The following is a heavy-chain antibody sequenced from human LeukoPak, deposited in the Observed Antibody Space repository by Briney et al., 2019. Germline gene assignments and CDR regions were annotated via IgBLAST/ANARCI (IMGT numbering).Heavy chain of an antibody. CDR1: GGSISSYY. CDR3: ARWYSSSWYYFDY. D-gene: IGHD6-13*01. V-gene: IGHV4-59*01. CDR2: IYYSGST. Sequence: SETLSLTCTVSGGSISSYYWSWIRQPPGKGLEWIGYIYYSGSTNYNPSLKSRVTISVDTSKNQFSLKLSSVTAADTAVYYCARWYSSSWYYFDYWGQGTLVTVSS. J-gene: IGHJ4*02.